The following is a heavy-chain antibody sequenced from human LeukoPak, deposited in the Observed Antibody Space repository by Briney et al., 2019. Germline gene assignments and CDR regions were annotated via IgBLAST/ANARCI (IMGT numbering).Heavy chain of an antibody. CDR1: GFTFDDYA. D-gene: IGHD3-9*01. CDR3: ARDLTPFDY. Sequence: GGSLRLSCAASGFTFDDYAMHWVRQAPGKGLEWVSGISWNSGSIGYADSVKGRFTISRDNAKNSLYLQMNSLRAEDTALYYCARDLTPFDYWGQGTLVTVSS. J-gene: IGHJ4*02. V-gene: IGHV3-9*01. CDR2: ISWNSGSI.